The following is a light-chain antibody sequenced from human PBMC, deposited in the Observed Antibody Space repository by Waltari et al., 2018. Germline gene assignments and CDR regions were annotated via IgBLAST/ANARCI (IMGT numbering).Light chain of an antibody. Sequence: DIVMTQSPLSLPVTPGEPASISCRSSQSLLHSNGYNYFDWYLQKPGSSPQLLIYLGSNRATGVPDRFSGSGSGTEFTLKISRVEAEYVGVYYCMQALQTPPYTFGQGTKLEIK. J-gene: IGKJ2*01. V-gene: IGKV2-28*01. CDR3: MQALQTPPYT. CDR1: QSLLHSNGYNY. CDR2: LGS.